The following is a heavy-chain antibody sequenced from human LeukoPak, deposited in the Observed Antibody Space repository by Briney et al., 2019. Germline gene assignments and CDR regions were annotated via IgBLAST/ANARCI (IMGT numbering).Heavy chain of an antibody. CDR1: GGSISSYSYY. CDR3: ARTGYCSSASCSVVKPWLVRVYFDY. D-gene: IGHD2-2*01. J-gene: IGHJ4*02. V-gene: IGHV4-39*01. CDR2: IYYSGST. Sequence: SETLSLTCTVSGGSISSYSYYWGWIRQPPGKGLEWIGSIYYSGSTYNNPSLKRRVTISVDTSKNPFSLVLTSVPAADTAVYYCARTGYCSSASCSVVKPWLVRVYFDYWGQGTLVTVSS.